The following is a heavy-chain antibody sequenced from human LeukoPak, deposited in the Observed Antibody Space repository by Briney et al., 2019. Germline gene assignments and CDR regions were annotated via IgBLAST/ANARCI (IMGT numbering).Heavy chain of an antibody. V-gene: IGHV1-69*13. J-gene: IGHJ6*03. D-gene: IGHD3-10*01. Sequence: GASVKVSCKASGGTFSSYAISWVRQAPGQGLEWMGGIIPIFGTANYAQKFQGRVTITADESTSTAYMELSSLRSEDTAVYYCARTPGSLYYMDVWGKGTTVTISS. CDR1: GGTFSSYA. CDR3: ARTPGSLYYMDV. CDR2: IIPIFGTA.